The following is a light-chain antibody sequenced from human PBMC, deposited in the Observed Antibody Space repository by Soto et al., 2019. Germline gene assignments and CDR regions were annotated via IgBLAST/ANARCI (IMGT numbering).Light chain of an antibody. J-gene: IGKJ2*01. CDR1: QSISSY. CDR3: QQSYSTLYT. CDR2: AAS. Sequence: DIQMTQSPSSLSASVGDRVTITCRASQSISSYLNWYQQKPGKAPKLLIYAASSLQSGVPSRFSGSGSGTDFTLTISSLQPEDFVTYYCQQSYSTLYTFGQGTKLGIK. V-gene: IGKV1-39*01.